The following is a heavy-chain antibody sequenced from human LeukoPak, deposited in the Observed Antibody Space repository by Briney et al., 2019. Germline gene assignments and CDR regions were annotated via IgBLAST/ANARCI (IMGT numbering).Heavy chain of an antibody. CDR3: ARRRIVATIDY. J-gene: IGHJ4*02. Sequence: PSETLSLTCGVSGDSISSSGYYWAWIRQPPGKGLEWIGSISYTGTTYYNPSLKSRLTISADTSKNQFSLKLTSVTAADTAVYYCARRRIVATIDYWRQGTLVTLSS. V-gene: IGHV4-39*01. D-gene: IGHD5-12*01. CDR2: ISYTGTT. CDR1: GDSISSSGYY.